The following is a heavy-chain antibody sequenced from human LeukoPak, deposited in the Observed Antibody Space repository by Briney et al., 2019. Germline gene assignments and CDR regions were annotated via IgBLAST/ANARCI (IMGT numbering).Heavy chain of an antibody. CDR1: GYTFTSHG. CDR2: ISTYNGNT. CDR3: ARDLRYSSGWSASGMDV. V-gene: IGHV1-18*01. J-gene: IGHJ6*03. D-gene: IGHD6-19*01. Sequence: ASVKVSCKASGYTFTSHGISWVRQAPGQGLEWMGWISTYNGNTNYAQKLQGRVSMTTDTSTSTAYMRSLRSDDTAVYYCARDLRYSSGWSASGMDVWGKGTTVTISS.